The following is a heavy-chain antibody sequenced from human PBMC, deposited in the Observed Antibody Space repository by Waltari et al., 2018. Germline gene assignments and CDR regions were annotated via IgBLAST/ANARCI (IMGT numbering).Heavy chain of an antibody. J-gene: IGHJ4*02. CDR1: GLTLSSFW. CDR2: IKQDGSEK. D-gene: IGHD6-19*01. Sequence: EVQLVESGGGLVKPGGSLRHSCAATGLTLSSFWMNWVRQTPGKGLEWVAGIKQDGSEKYYADSVKGRFTISRDNAKNSLYLQMNSLRAEDTAVYYCATSGWYCFDYWGQGTLVTVSS. CDR3: ATSGWYCFDY. V-gene: IGHV3-7*01.